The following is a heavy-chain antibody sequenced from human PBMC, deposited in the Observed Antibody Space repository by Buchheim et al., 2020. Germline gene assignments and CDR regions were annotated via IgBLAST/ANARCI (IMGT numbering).Heavy chain of an antibody. J-gene: IGHJ5*02. D-gene: IGHD6-6*01. Sequence: QLQLQESGPGLVKPSETLSLTCTVSGGSISSSSYFWGWIRQPPGKGLEWIGSIYYSGSTYYTPSLKSRVTISVDTSKNQFSLKLSSVTAADTAVYYCARDLIAARSWVDPWGQGAL. CDR1: GGSISSSSYF. CDR3: ARDLIAARSWVDP. CDR2: IYYSGST. V-gene: IGHV4-39*07.